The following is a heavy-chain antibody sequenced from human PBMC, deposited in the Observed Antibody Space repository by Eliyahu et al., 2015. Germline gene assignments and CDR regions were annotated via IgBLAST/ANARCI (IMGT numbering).Heavy chain of an antibody. CDR3: AHRPPAAAGDDAFDI. CDR1: GFSLSTSAVG. CDR2: IYWDDXK. V-gene: IGHV2-5*02. D-gene: IGHD6-13*01. Sequence: QITLKESGPTLVKPTQTLTLTCTFSGFSLSTSAVGVGWIXQPPGKALEWLALIYWDDXKRYSPSLKSRLTITKDTSKNQVVLTMTNMDPVDTATYYCAHRPPAAAGDDAFDIWGQGTMVTVSS. J-gene: IGHJ3*02.